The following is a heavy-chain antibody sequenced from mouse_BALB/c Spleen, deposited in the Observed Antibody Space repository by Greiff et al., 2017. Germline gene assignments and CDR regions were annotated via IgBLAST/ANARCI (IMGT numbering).Heavy chain of an antibody. CDR2: INPSTGYT. CDR3: ANYRYDGYYYAMDY. CDR1: GYTFTSYW. D-gene: IGHD2-14*01. Sequence: VQLQESGAELAKPGASVKMSCKASGYTFTSYWMHWVKQRPGQGLEWIGYINPSTGYTEYNQKFKDKATLTADKSSSTAYMQLSSLTSEDSAVYYCANYRYDGYYYAMDYWGQGTSVTVSS. V-gene: IGHV1-7*01. J-gene: IGHJ4*01.